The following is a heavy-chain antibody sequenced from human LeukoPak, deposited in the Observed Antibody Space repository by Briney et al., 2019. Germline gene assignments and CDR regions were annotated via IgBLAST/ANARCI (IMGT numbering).Heavy chain of an antibody. J-gene: IGHJ3*01. V-gene: IGHV4-4*07. Sequence: SETLSLTCTVSGGSISGSYWTWIRQPAGRGLEWIGRISASGSTNYNPSLKSRVTMSLDTSKNHFSLNLTPVTAADTAVYSCARIRDNSGFYLGAFDVWGQGTMVTVSS. CDR1: GGSISGSY. D-gene: IGHD3-22*01. CDR2: ISASGST. CDR3: ARIRDNSGFYLGAFDV.